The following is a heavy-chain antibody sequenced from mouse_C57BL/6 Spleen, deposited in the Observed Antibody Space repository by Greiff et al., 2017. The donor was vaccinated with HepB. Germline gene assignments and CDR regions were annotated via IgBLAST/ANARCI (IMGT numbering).Heavy chain of an antibody. D-gene: IGHD1-2*01. V-gene: IGHV5-4*01. CDR3: ARITTAAY. Sequence: EVQLVESGGGLVKPGGSLKLSCAASGFTFSSYAMSWVRQTPEKRLEWVATISDGGSYTYYPGNVKGRFTISRDNAKNNLYLQMSHLKSEDTAMYYCARITTAAYWGQGTLVTVSA. J-gene: IGHJ3*01. CDR2: ISDGGSYT. CDR1: GFTFSSYA.